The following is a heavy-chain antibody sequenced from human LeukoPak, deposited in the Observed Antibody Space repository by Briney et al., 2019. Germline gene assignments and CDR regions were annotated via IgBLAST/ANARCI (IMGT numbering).Heavy chain of an antibody. D-gene: IGHD3-10*01. J-gene: IGHJ6*02. CDR2: INQDGSEK. CDR3: ARDRHYYGSGSYYYYYGMDV. CDR1: GFTFSSCL. V-gene: IGHV3-7*01. Sequence: GGSLRLSCAASGFTFSSCLMSWVRQAPGQGLEWVANINQDGSEKYYVDSVRGRFTISRENAKNSLYLQMNSLRAGDTAVYYCARDRHYYGSGSYYYYYGMDVWGQGTTVTVSS.